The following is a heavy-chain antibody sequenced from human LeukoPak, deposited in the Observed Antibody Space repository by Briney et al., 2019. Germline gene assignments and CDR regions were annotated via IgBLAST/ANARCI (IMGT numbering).Heavy chain of an antibody. CDR3: ARALPISMIVLVYPGGMDV. D-gene: IGHD3-22*01. CDR2: ISYDGSNK. V-gene: IGHV3-30-3*01. Sequence: GGSLRLSCAASGFTFSSYALHWVRQAPGKGLEWVAVISYDGSNKYYADSVKGRFTTSRDNSKSTLYLQMNSLRAEDTAVYYCARALPISMIVLVYPGGMDVWGQGTTVTVSS. CDR1: GFTFSSYA. J-gene: IGHJ6*02.